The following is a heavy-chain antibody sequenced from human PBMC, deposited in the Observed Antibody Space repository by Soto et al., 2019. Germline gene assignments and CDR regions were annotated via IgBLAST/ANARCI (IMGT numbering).Heavy chain of an antibody. V-gene: IGHV3-48*02. CDR1: GFTFSSYS. D-gene: IGHD3-10*01. CDR2: ISSSSSTI. Sequence: GGSLRLSCAASGFTFSSYSMNWVRQAPGKGLEWVSYISSSSSTIYYADSVKGRFTISRDNAKNSLYLQMNSLRDEDTAVYYCARPKHGSGSYYNPSDAFDIWGQGTMVTVSS. CDR3: ARPKHGSGSYYNPSDAFDI. J-gene: IGHJ3*02.